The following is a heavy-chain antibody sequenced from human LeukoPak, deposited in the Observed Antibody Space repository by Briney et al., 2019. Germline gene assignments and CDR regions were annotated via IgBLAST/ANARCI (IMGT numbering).Heavy chain of an antibody. V-gene: IGHV3-23*01. CDR3: AKINIAVAGTGY. CDR1: GFTFGDYA. D-gene: IGHD6-19*01. J-gene: IGHJ4*02. Sequence: GGSLRLSCTASGFTFGDYAMSWVRQVPGKGLEWVSGISASGGSTSYADSVRGRFTISRDNSKNTLYLQMNSLRAEDTAVYYCAKINIAVAGTGYWGQGTLVTVSS. CDR2: ISASGGST.